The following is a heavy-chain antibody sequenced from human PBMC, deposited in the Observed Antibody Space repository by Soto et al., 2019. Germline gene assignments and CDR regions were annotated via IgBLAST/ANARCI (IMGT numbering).Heavy chain of an antibody. D-gene: IGHD3-16*01. CDR1: GGSISSSSYY. J-gene: IGHJ4*02. V-gene: IGHV4-39*01. CDR3: ASVWPSEKATIPDYFAY. Sequence: QLQLQESGPGLVKPSETLSLTCTVSGGSISSSSYYWGWIRQPPGKGLEWIGSIYYSGSTYYTPSLKSRVTMPVYTFTIRFSRKPCSATSADTPVYFCASVWPSEKATIPDYFAYGSQGIMVTVSS. CDR2: IYYSGST.